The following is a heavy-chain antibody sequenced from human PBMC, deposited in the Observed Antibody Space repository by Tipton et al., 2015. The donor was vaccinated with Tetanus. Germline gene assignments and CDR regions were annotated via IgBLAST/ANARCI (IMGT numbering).Heavy chain of an antibody. J-gene: IGHJ6*02. Sequence: LRLSCTVSGGSISSGGYYWSWIRQHPGKGLEWIGYIYYSGSTYYNPSLKSRVTISVDTSKNQFSLKLSSVTAADTAVYYCAGGRLSPVLGGYYYGMDVWGQGTTVTVSS. CDR1: GGSISSGGYY. D-gene: IGHD3-16*02. CDR3: AGGRLSPVLGGYYYGMDV. CDR2: IYYSGST. V-gene: IGHV4-31*02.